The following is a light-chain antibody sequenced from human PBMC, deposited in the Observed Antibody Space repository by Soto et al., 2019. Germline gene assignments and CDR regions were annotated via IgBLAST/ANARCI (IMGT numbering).Light chain of an antibody. Sequence: EIVLTQSPGTLSLSPGERATLSCRASQSVSSSYLAWYKQKPGQAPRLLIYGASSRATGIPDRFSGSGSGTAFTLTISRREPEDFAVYYCQQYCSSPRTFGQGTKVEIK. CDR2: GAS. J-gene: IGKJ1*01. CDR1: QSVSSSY. CDR3: QQYCSSPRT. V-gene: IGKV3-20*01.